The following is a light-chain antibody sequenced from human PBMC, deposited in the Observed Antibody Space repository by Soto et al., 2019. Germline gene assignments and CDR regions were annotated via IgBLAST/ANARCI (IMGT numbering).Light chain of an antibody. V-gene: IGLV2-8*01. CDR1: KNDIGVYDF. CDR2: EVV. Sequence: QSALTQPPSASGSPGQSVTISCTGTKNDIGVYDFVSWYQHHPGKAPRLIIYEVVQRPSGVPDRFSGSKSGNTASLTVSGLQAADEADYYCCSYAGSSTPFGGGTKLTVL. J-gene: IGLJ2*01. CDR3: CSYAGSSTP.